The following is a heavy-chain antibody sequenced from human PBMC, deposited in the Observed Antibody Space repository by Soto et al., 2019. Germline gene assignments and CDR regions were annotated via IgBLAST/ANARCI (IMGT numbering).Heavy chain of an antibody. CDR2: IYPGDSDT. D-gene: IGHD2-15*01. J-gene: IGHJ5*02. CDR1: GYSFTTYW. V-gene: IGHV5-51*01. CDR3: ARLTVVVVAATREVNWFDP. Sequence: ESLKISCKGSGYSFTTYWIGCVRQMPGKGLEWMGIIYPGDSDTRYSPSFQGQVTISADKSIGTAYLQWSSLKASDTAMYYCARLTVVVVAATREVNWFDPWGQGTLVTVSS.